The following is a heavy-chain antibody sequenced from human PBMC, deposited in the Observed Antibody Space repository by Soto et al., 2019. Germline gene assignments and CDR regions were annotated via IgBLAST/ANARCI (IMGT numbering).Heavy chain of an antibody. CDR3: ARKGGCTNGVCYYYYYYGMDV. CDR2: MNPNSGNT. D-gene: IGHD2-8*01. CDR1: GYTFTSYD. J-gene: IGHJ6*02. V-gene: IGHV1-8*01. Sequence: GASVKVSCKASGYTFTSYDINWVRQATGQGLEWMGWMNPNSGNTGYAQKFQGRVTMTRNTSISTAYMELSSLRSEDTAVYYCARKGGCTNGVCYYYYYYGMDVWSQGTTVTVS.